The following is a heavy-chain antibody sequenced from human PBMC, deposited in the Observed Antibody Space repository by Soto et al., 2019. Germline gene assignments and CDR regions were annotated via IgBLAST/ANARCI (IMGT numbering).Heavy chain of an antibody. D-gene: IGHD2-15*01. V-gene: IGHV3-23*01. CDR1: GFTSSSYA. Sequence: LRLSCAASGFTSSSYAMSWVRQAPGKGLEWVSAISGSGGSTYYADSVKGRFTISRDNSKNTLYLQMNSLRAEDTAVYYCAKIGCSGGSCYFRSSYYYYYGMDVWGQGTTVTVSS. J-gene: IGHJ6*02. CDR2: ISGSGGST. CDR3: AKIGCSGGSCYFRSSYYYYYGMDV.